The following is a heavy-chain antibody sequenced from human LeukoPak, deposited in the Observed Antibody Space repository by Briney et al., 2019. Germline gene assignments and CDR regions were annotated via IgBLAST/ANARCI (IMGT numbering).Heavy chain of an antibody. CDR1: GGSISSYY. V-gene: IGHV4-59*01. CDR3: ARGVWAAAGPLDY. D-gene: IGHD6-13*01. Sequence: KASETLSLTGTVSGGSISSYYWSWIRQPPGKGLEWIGYIYYSGSTNYNPSLESRITISVDTSKNQFSLKLSSVTAADTAVYYCARGVWAAAGPLDYWGQGTLVTVSS. CDR2: IYYSGST. J-gene: IGHJ4*02.